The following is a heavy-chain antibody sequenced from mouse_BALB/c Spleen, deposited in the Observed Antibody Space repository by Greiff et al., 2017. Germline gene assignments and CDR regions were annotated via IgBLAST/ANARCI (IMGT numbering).Heavy chain of an antibody. J-gene: IGHJ4*01. V-gene: IGHV1-54*01. CDR2: INPGSGGT. CDR1: GYAFTNYL. D-gene: IGHD2-10*01. CDR3: ARRALLLYYYAMDY. Sequence: QVQLQQSGAELVWPGTSVKVSCKASGYAFTNYLIEWVKQRPGQGLEWIGVINPGSGGTNYNEKFKGKATLTADKSSSTAYMQLSSLTSDDSAVYFCARRALLLYYYAMDYWGQGTSVTVSS.